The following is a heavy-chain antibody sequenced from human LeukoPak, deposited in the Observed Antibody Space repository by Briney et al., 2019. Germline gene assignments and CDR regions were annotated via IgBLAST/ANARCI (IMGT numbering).Heavy chain of an antibody. V-gene: IGHV1-69*06. D-gene: IGHD5-18*01. CDR2: IIPIFGTA. Sequence: SVKVSCKASGGTFSSYAISCVRQAPGQGLEWMGGIIPIFGTANYAQKFQGRVTITADKSTSTAYMELSSLRSEDTAVYYCARGLVRGYSYGLVSFDYWGQGTLVTVSS. CDR3: ARGLVRGYSYGLVSFDY. CDR1: GGTFSSYA. J-gene: IGHJ4*02.